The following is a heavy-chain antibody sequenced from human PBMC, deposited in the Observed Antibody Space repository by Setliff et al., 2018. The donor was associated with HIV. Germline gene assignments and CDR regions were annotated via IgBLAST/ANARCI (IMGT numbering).Heavy chain of an antibody. Sequence: PSETLSLTCTVSGGSISSYYWSWIRQPPGKGLEWIGYIYTSGSTNYNPSLKSRVTMSLDTSRDQFSLNLRSVTAADTAVYFCARLIHTGLLYFDFWGLGTLVTVSS. V-gene: IGHV4-4*09. CDR3: ARLIHTGLLYFDF. CDR1: GGSISSYY. D-gene: IGHD2-8*02. CDR2: IYTSGST. J-gene: IGHJ4*02.